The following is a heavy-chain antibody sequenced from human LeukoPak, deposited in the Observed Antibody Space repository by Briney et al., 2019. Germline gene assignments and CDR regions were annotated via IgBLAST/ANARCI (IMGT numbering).Heavy chain of an antibody. D-gene: IGHD3-22*01. Sequence: GGSLRLSCAASGFAFSSYSMNWVRQAPGKGLEWVSYISSSSSTICYADSVKGRFTISRDNPKNSLYLQMNSLRAEDTAVYYCARDHYYDSSGYYQYYYYMDVWGKGTTVTVSS. CDR2: ISSSSSTI. V-gene: IGHV3-48*04. CDR3: ARDHYYDSSGYYQYYYYMDV. J-gene: IGHJ6*03. CDR1: GFAFSSYS.